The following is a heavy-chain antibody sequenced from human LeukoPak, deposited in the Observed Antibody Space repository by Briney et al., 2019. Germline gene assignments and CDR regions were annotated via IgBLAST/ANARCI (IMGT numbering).Heavy chain of an antibody. CDR2: ISSSSSYI. Sequence: PGGSLRLSCAASGFTFSSYSMNWVRQAPGKGLEWVSSISSSSSYIYYADSVQGRFTISRDNAKNSLYLQMNSLGAEDTAVYYCASGYSSGWYTRGSEYFQHWGQGTLVTVSS. V-gene: IGHV3-21*01. CDR1: GFTFSSYS. J-gene: IGHJ1*01. D-gene: IGHD6-19*01. CDR3: ASGYSSGWYTRGSEYFQH.